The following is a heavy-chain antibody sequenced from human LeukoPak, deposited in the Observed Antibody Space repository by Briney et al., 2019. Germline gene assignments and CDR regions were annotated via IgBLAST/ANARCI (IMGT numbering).Heavy chain of an antibody. D-gene: IGHD3-22*01. V-gene: IGHV1-18*01. CDR3: AKVSRDNSGYSPFDN. J-gene: IGHJ4*02. CDR1: GYTFTSYG. Sequence: ASVKVSCKASGYTFTSYGISWVRQAPGQGLEWMGWISAYNGNTNYAQKLQGRVTMTTDTSTSTAYMELRSLRSDDTAVYYCAKVSRDNSGYSPFDNWGQGTLVTVSS. CDR2: ISAYNGNT.